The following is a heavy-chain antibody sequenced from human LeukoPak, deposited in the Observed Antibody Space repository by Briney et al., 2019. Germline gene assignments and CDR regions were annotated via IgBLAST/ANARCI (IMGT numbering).Heavy chain of an antibody. CDR1: GGSFSGYY. V-gene: IGHV4-34*01. J-gene: IGHJ5*02. D-gene: IGHD6-13*01. CDR3: ASQTRQPYPYWFDP. Sequence: SETLSLTCAAYGGSFSGYYWSWIRQPPGKGLEWIGEINHSGSTNYNPSLKSRVTISVDTSKNQFSLKLSSVTAADTAVYYCASQTRQPYPYWFDPWGQGTLVTVSS. CDR2: INHSGST.